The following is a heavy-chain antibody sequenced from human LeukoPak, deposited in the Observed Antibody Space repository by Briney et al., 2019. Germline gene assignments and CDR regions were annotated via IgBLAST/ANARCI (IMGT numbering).Heavy chain of an antibody. D-gene: IGHD3-3*01. Sequence: QAGGSLRLSCAASGFTFSSYGMHWVRQAPGKGLEWVAVISYDGSNKYYADSVKGRFTISRDNSKNTLYLQMNSLRAEDTAVYYCARDRAPFAILLDVSCDYWGQGTLVTVSS. CDR2: ISYDGSNK. CDR3: ARDRAPFAILLDVSCDY. J-gene: IGHJ4*02. V-gene: IGHV3-30*03. CDR1: GFTFSSYG.